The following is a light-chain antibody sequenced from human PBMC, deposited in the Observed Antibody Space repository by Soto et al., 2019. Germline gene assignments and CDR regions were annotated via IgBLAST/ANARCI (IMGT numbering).Light chain of an antibody. CDR2: LEGSGNY. V-gene: IGLV4-60*02. J-gene: IGLJ2*01. CDR1: SGQSSYI. Sequence: QSVLTQSSSASASLGSSVKLTCTLSSGQSSYIIAWHQQQPGKAPRYLMKLEGSGNYNKGSGVPDRFSGSSSGADRCLTISNLQFEDEADYYCETWGSNYRVFGGGTKLTVL. CDR3: ETWGSNYRV.